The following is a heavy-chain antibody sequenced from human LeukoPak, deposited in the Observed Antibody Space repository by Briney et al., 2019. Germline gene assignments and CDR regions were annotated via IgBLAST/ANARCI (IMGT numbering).Heavy chain of an antibody. D-gene: IGHD6-13*01. V-gene: IGHV4-39*01. J-gene: IGHJ4*02. CDR1: GGSISSSSYY. CDR3: ARRGIAAAAMGFDY. CDR2: IYYSGST. Sequence: SETLSLTCTVSGGSISSSSYYWGWIRQPPGKGLEWIGSIYYSGSTYYNPSLKSRVTISVDTSKNQLSLKLSSVTAADTAVYYCARRGIAAAAMGFDYWGQGTLVTVSS.